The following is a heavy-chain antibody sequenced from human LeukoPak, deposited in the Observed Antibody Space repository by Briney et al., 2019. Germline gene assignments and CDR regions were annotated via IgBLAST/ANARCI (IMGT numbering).Heavy chain of an antibody. J-gene: IGHJ5*02. D-gene: IGHD2-21*01. CDR2: IFHSGST. V-gene: IGHV4-30-2*01. CDR3: ARELWFANAPGSWLDP. CDR1: GDSISSGAYS. Sequence: SETLSLTCVVSGDSISSGAYSWSWIRQPPGKGLEWIGYIFHSGSTFYNPSLKSRVTISVDNSKNQFSLRLSSVTAADTAVYYCARELWFANAPGSWLDPWGQGALVTVSS.